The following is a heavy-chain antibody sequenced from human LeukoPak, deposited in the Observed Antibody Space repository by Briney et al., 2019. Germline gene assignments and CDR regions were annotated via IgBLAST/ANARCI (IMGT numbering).Heavy chain of an antibody. V-gene: IGHV3-7*01. CDR1: GFAFSTYW. CDR2: IKEDGSEK. CDR3: ARGDRRFEY. Sequence: GESLRLSCGASGFAFSTYWMTCVRQAPGKGLEWVANIKEDGSEKYYVDSVKGRFTISRDNAKNSLYLQITSLRADETAVYYCARGDRRFEYWGQGTLVTVSS. D-gene: IGHD2-21*01. J-gene: IGHJ4*02.